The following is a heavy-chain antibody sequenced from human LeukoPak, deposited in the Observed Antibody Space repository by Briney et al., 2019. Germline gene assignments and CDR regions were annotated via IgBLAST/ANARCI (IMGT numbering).Heavy chain of an antibody. CDR2: INPSGGST. Sequence: GASVEVSCKASGYTFTSYYMHWVRQAPGQGLEWMGIINPSGGSTSYAQKFQGRVTMTRDTSTSTVYMELSSLRSEDTAVYYCARGTIFGVVTTSCMDVWGQGTTVTVSS. V-gene: IGHV1-46*01. CDR3: ARGTIFGVVTTSCMDV. CDR1: GYTFTSYY. D-gene: IGHD3-3*01. J-gene: IGHJ6*02.